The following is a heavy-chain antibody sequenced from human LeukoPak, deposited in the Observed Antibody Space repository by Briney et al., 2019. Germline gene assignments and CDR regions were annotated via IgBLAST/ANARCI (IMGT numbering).Heavy chain of an antibody. CDR1: GFSFSISA. D-gene: IGHD3-10*01. CDR2: FSGSGFT. CDR3: ATSSGSSA. Sequence: GGSLRLSCAASGFSFSISAMTWVRQAPGKGLEWVSAFSGSGFTYYADSVKGRFTISKDTSKNTLYLQMNSLRAEDSAVYYCATSSGSSAWGQGTLVTVSS. V-gene: IGHV3-23*01. J-gene: IGHJ5*02.